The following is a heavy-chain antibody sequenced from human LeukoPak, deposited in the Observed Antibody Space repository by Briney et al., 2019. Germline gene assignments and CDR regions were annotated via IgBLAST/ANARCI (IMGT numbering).Heavy chain of an antibody. J-gene: IGHJ5*02. CDR3: ARKTVGGKNGFDP. CDR1: GFTFSSYE. D-gene: IGHD1-26*01. V-gene: IGHV3-48*03. CDR2: ISSNAGTI. Sequence: GGSLRLSCAASGFTFSSYEMNWFRQAPGKGLEWVSYISSNAGTIYYADSVKGRFTISRDNAKNSLYLQMNSLRAEDSAVYYCARKTVGGKNGFDPWGQGTLVIVSS.